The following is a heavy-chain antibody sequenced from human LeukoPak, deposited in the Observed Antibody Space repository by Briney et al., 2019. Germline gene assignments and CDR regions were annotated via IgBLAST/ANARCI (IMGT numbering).Heavy chain of an antibody. D-gene: IGHD3-10*02. J-gene: IGHJ4*02. V-gene: IGHV3-30-3*01. CDR3: AREALVRGVIIVENFDY. CDR2: ISYDGSNK. CDR1: GFTFSSYA. Sequence: GGSLRLSCAASGFTFSSYAMHWVRKAPGKGLEWVAVISYDGSNKYYADSVKGRFTISRDNSKNTLYLQMNSLRAEDTAVYYCAREALVRGVIIVENFDYWGQGTLVTVSS.